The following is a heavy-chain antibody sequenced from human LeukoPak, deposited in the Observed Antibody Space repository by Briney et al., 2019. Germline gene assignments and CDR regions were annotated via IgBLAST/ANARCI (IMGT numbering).Heavy chain of an antibody. J-gene: IGHJ3*02. D-gene: IGHD3-22*01. CDR2: IYYSGNT. V-gene: IGHV4-39*07. Sequence: PSETLSLTCTVSGDSISTSNSYWGWIRQPPGKGLEWIGSIYYSGNTYYNASLKSRVTISVDTTKNQFSLKLSSVTAADTAVYYCARVRPNYYDKTIPAFDIWGQGTMVTVSS. CDR1: GDSISTSNSY. CDR3: ARVRPNYYDKTIPAFDI.